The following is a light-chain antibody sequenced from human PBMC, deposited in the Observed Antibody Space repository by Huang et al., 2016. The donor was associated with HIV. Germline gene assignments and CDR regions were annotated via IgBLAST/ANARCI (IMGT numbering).Light chain of an antibody. CDR2: GAS. CDR3: QQYDQWPPGYT. V-gene: IGKV3-15*01. CDR1: QSISSN. Sequence: EIVMTQSPATLFVSPGERATLSCRASQSISSNLAWYQQKPGQAPRVLIYGASTRASGVPARFSGAGYGTEFTLTISSLQSEDSAVYYCQQYDQWPPGYTFGQGTKL. J-gene: IGKJ2*01.